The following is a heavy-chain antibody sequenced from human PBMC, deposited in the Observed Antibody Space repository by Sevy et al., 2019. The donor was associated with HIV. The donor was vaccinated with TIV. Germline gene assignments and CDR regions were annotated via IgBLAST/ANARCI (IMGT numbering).Heavy chain of an antibody. CDR3: ARSVRAAGTFDP. Sequence: GGSLRLSCAASGFTFSNYWMSWVRQAPGKGLEWVASIKQDGREKYYVDSVKGRFTISRDNAKNSLFVQMNSLRAEDTAMYFCARSVRAAGTFDPWGQGTLVTVSS. CDR1: GFTFSNYW. CDR2: IKQDGREK. J-gene: IGHJ5*02. D-gene: IGHD6-13*01. V-gene: IGHV3-7*01.